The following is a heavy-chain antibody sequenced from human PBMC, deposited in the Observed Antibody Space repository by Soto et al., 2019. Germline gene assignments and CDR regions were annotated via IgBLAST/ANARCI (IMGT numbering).Heavy chain of an antibody. V-gene: IGHV3-23*01. J-gene: IGHJ6*02. Sequence: EEQLLESGGDLVQPGGSLRLSCVASGITFRSRAMSWVRQAPGEGLEWVSVTTDTDGDRKYADSVRGRFTISRDNSKNTLFLRMNRPRVEDTAVYYCMRPAPRGRHYFYFGMDVWGQGTTVTVSS. CDR1: GITFRSRA. CDR2: TTDTDGDR. CDR3: MRPAPRGRHYFYFGMDV. D-gene: IGHD3-10*01.